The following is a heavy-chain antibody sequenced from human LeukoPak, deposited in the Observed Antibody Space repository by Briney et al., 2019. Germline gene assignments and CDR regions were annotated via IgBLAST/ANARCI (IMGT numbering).Heavy chain of an antibody. D-gene: IGHD2-2*01. CDR1: GGSFSGYY. V-gene: IGHV4-34*01. J-gene: IGHJ3*02. CDR3: ARGMRYCSSTSCYLRRDDAFDI. Sequence: SETLSLTCAVYGGSFSGYYWSWIRQPPGKGLEWIGEINHSGSTNYNPSLKSRVTISVETSKNQFSLKLSSVTAADTAVYYCARGMRYCSSTSCYLRRDDAFDIWGQGTMVTVSS. CDR2: INHSGST.